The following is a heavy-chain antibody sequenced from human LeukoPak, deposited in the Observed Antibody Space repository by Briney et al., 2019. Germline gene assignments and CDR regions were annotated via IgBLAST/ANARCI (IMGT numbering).Heavy chain of an antibody. Sequence: GGSLRLSCAASGFTFSSYAMSWVRQAPGKGLEWVSAISSGGVNTYYADSVEGRFTISRDNSKNTLYLQMNSLRAEDTAVYYCARSYGEGYFDYWGQGTLVTVSS. D-gene: IGHD4-17*01. CDR2: ISSGGVNT. V-gene: IGHV3-23*01. CDR3: ARSYGEGYFDY. J-gene: IGHJ4*02. CDR1: GFTFSSYA.